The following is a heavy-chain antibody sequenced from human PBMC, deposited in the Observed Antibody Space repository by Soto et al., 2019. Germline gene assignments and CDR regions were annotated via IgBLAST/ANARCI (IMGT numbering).Heavy chain of an antibody. V-gene: IGHV3-30-3*01. CDR2: VSTDGSNK. CDR3: VRDPAAHRGAWFY. J-gene: IGHJ4*02. CDR1: GFSFNSYA. D-gene: IGHD6-19*01. Sequence: QVQLVESGGGEVQPGRSLRLVCAASGFSFNSYAMHWVRQAPGKGLEWVAVVSTDGSNKYYADSVKGRFTISRDNSKNTLYLQMNSPRGEDTAMYYCVRDPAAHRGAWFYWGQGTLVTVSS.